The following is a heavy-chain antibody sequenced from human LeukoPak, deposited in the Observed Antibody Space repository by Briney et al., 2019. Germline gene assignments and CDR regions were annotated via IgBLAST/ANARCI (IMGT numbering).Heavy chain of an antibody. Sequence: QPGGSLRLSCAASGFTFSSYAMSWVRQAPGKGLEWVSVIYSGGSTYYADSVKGRFTISRDNPKNTLYLQMNSLRAEDTAVYYCARAHPYYYGMDVWGQGTTVTVSS. J-gene: IGHJ6*02. V-gene: IGHV3-53*01. CDR2: IYSGGST. CDR1: GFTFSSYA. CDR3: ARAHPYYYGMDV.